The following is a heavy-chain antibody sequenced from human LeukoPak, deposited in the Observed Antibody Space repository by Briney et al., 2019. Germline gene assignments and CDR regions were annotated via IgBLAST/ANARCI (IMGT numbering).Heavy chain of an antibody. CDR2: LYHSGRT. Sequence: SETLSLTCAVSGGSISSSNWWSWVRQPPGKGLEWIGKLYHSGRTNYTPSLKSRVTISVDKSKNQLSLKLSSVTAADTAVYYCARGGGSYLFDYWGQGTLVTVSS. J-gene: IGHJ4*02. CDR1: GGSISSSNW. CDR3: ARGGGSYLFDY. V-gene: IGHV4-4*02. D-gene: IGHD1-26*01.